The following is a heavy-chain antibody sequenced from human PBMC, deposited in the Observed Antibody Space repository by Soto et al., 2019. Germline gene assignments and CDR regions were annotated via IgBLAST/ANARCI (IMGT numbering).Heavy chain of an antibody. CDR2: IRSQPYGGTA. J-gene: IGHJ4*01. CDR3: IGSFPF. D-gene: IGHD3-10*01. V-gene: IGHV3-49*03. Sequence: PGGSLRLSCTASGFPFGNFLMSWFRQAPGKGMEWVGFIRSQPYGGTAEYAASVRGRFTISRDDSKGIAYLQMNSLQTEDSGVYYCIGSFPFWGKGTLVTVSS. CDR1: GFPFGNFL.